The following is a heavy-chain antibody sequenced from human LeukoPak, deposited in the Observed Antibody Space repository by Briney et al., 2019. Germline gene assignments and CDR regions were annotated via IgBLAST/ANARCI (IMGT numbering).Heavy chain of an antibody. J-gene: IGHJ4*02. V-gene: IGHV1-46*01. D-gene: IGHD2-21*01. CDR1: GYTFTSYY. Sequence: PGASVKVSCKASGYTFTSYYMHWVRQAPGQVLEWMGIINPSGGSTSYAQKFQGRVTMTRYTSTSTAYTELSSLRATETVVYYCARSSSVTIPGYYFDYWGQGTLVTVSS. CDR3: ARSSSVTIPGYYFDY. CDR2: INPSGGST.